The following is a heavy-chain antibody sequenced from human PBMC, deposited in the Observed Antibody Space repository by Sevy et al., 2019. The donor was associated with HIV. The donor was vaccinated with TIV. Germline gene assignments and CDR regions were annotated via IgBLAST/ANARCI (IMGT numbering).Heavy chain of an antibody. Sequence: SETLSLTCSVSGDSISRGGYSWTWIRQPPGKGLEWMGNIYHSVSTYSNPSLKSRVIMSGDRSKNQFSLRLSSETAADTAVYYCARVETGSWCLDVWGPGITVTVSS. CDR3: ARVETGSWCLDV. CDR2: IYHSVST. D-gene: IGHD6-13*01. V-gene: IGHV4-30-2*01. J-gene: IGHJ6*02. CDR1: GDSISRGGYS.